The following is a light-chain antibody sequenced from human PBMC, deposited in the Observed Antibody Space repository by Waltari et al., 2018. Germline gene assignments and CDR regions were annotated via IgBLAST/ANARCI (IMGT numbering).Light chain of an antibody. CDR1: QSLLSSDGNTY. CDR2: KVF. V-gene: IGKV2-30*01. Sequence: DAVLTQSPLSLPVTLGQPASLSCRPSQSLLSSDGNTYLSWFQLRPGQPPRRLIYKVFNRDSGVPDRFSGSGSGTDFTLKISRVEAEDVGDYYCMQLTQWPWTFGQGTKVEIK. J-gene: IGKJ1*01. CDR3: MQLTQWPWT.